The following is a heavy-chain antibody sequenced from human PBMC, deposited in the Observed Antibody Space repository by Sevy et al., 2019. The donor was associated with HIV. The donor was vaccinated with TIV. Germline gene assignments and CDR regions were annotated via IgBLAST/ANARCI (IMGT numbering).Heavy chain of an antibody. CDR1: GFTFRNFG. D-gene: IGHD3-10*01. Sequence: GGSLRLSCVGSGFTFRNFGVHWHRQAPGKGLEWLSVVSYDGSSKYYVDSVKGRFIVSRDNSKNTLYLQMNSLRTEDTAVYYCARGGSGDYYYYGVDVWGQGTTVTVSS. CDR3: ARGGSGDYYYYGVDV. CDR2: VSYDGSSK. V-gene: IGHV3-30*03. J-gene: IGHJ6*02.